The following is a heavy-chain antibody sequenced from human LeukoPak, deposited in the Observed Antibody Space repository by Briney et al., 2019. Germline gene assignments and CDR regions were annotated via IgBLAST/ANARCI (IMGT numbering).Heavy chain of an antibody. V-gene: IGHV3-23*01. Sequence: GGSLRLSCAACIFTFSSYAMSWVRQAPGKGLEWVSAISGSGGSTYYADSVKGRFTISRDNSKNTLYLQMNSLRAEDTAVYYCAKVSYYDSSGYSPYWGQGTLVTVSS. D-gene: IGHD3-22*01. J-gene: IGHJ4*02. CDR2: ISGSGGST. CDR1: IFTFSSYA. CDR3: AKVSYYDSSGYSPY.